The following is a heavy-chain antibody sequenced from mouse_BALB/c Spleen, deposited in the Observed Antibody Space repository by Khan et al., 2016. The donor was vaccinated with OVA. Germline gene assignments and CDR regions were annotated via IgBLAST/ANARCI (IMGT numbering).Heavy chain of an antibody. CDR1: GFTFSSYG. D-gene: IGHD1-1*01. V-gene: IGHV5-6*01. CDR3: VREGVSYGISYYFDY. J-gene: IGHJ2*01. CDR2: ISSGGSYT. Sequence: EVQLVESGGDLVKPGGSLKLSCAASGFTFSSYGMSWVRQTPDKRLEWVATISSGGSYTYYPDSVKGRFTISRDNAKNTLYLQMSSLKSEDTAMYYCVREGVSYGISYYFDYWGQGTTLTVSS.